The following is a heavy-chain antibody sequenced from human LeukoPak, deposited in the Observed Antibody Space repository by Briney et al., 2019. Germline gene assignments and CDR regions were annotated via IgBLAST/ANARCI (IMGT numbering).Heavy chain of an antibody. CDR2: IDPSDSYT. D-gene: IGHD6-25*01. CDR3: ARHSQYSSGSDY. V-gene: IGHV5-10-1*01. Sequence: GGSLKISCKGSGYSFTSYWISWVRQMPGKGLEWMGKIDPSDSYTKCSPSFQGHVTISADKSISTAYLQWSSLKASDTAMYYCARHSQYSSGSDYWGQGTLVTVSS. J-gene: IGHJ4*02. CDR1: GYSFTSYW.